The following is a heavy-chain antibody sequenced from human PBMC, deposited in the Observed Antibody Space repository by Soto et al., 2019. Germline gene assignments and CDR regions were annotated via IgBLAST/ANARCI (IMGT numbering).Heavy chain of an antibody. CDR2: ISSSSSTI. Sequence: GGSLRLSCAASGFTFSSYSMNWVRQAPGKGLEWVSYISSSSSTIYYADSVKGRFTISRDNAKNSLYLQMNSLRDEDTAVYYCALEGYCSGGNCYRETYWGQGTLVTVSS. J-gene: IGHJ4*02. D-gene: IGHD2-15*01. CDR1: GFTFSSYS. V-gene: IGHV3-48*02. CDR3: ALEGYCSGGNCYRETY.